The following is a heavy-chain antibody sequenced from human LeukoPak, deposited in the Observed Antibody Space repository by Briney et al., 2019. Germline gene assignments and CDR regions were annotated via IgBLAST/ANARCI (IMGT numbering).Heavy chain of an antibody. CDR2: ISGSGGST. Sequence: GGSLRLSCAASGFTFSSYGMSWVRQAPGKGLEWVSAISGSGGSTYYADSVKGRFIISRDNSKNSLSLQVNILTAEDTATYYCAKGVVSGTLYYYGMDVWGQGTTVIVSS. J-gene: IGHJ6*02. D-gene: IGHD6-13*01. V-gene: IGHV3-23*01. CDR3: AKGVVSGTLYYYGMDV. CDR1: GFTFSSYG.